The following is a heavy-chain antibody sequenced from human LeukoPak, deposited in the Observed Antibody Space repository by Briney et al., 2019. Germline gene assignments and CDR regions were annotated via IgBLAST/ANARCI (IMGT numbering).Heavy chain of an antibody. Sequence: GSLRLSCAASGFTFSDYYMSWIRQPPGKGLEWIGEINHSGSTNYNPSLKSRVTISVDTSKNQFSLKLSSVTAADTAVYYCARGHPTIAAITYYYYGMDVWGQGTTVTVSS. J-gene: IGHJ6*02. V-gene: IGHV4-34*01. D-gene: IGHD2-2*02. CDR1: GFTFSDYY. CDR3: ARGHPTIAAITYYYYGMDV. CDR2: INHSGST.